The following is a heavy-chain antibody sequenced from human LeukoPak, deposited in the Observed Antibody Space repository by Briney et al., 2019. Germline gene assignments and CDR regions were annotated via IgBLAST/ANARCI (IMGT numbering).Heavy chain of an antibody. CDR3: SGIDGYSSSLN. J-gene: IGHJ4*02. Sequence: SETLSLTCTVSGGSVCSGSYYWSWTRQPPGKGLEWLGRIHTSGSTTYNPSRGSRLTMSADTSKNQFSPKLSSVTAGDTAVYYFSGIDGYSSSLNWGQGTLVTVSS. V-gene: IGHV4-61*01. D-gene: IGHD6-13*01. CDR1: GGSVCSGSYY. CDR2: IHTSGST.